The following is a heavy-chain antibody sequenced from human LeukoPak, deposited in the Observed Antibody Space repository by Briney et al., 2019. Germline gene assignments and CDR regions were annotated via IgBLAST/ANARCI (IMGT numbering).Heavy chain of an antibody. CDR3: ARDPYGGIGVFDP. V-gene: IGHV3-9*01. Sequence: GGSLRLSCAASGFTFDDYAMHWVRQAPGKGLEWVSGISWNSGSIGYADSVKGRFTISRDNAKNSLYLQMNSLRAEDTALYYCARDPYGGIGVFDPWGQGTLVTVSS. CDR1: GFTFDDYA. J-gene: IGHJ5*02. CDR2: ISWNSGSI. D-gene: IGHD3-16*02.